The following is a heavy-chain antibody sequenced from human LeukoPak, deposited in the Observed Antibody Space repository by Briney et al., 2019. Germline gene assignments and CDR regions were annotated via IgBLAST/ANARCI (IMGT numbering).Heavy chain of an antibody. D-gene: IGHD6-6*01. CDR1: GFTFSSYA. Sequence: GGSLRLSCAASGFTFSSYAMSWVRQAPGKGLEWVSAISGSGGSTYYADSVKGRFTISRDNSKNTLYLQMNSLRAEDTAVYYCAISSSAPFYYFDYWGQGTLVIVSS. J-gene: IGHJ4*02. V-gene: IGHV3-23*01. CDR3: AISSSAPFYYFDY. CDR2: ISGSGGST.